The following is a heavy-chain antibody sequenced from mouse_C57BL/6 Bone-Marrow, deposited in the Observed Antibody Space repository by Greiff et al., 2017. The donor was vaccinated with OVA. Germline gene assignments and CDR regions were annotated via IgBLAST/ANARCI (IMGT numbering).Heavy chain of an antibody. J-gene: IGHJ2*01. CDR2: INPYNGGT. V-gene: IGHV1-19*01. CDR1: GYTFTDYY. CDR3: ARLESYYGSSYDD. D-gene: IGHD1-1*01. Sequence: EVQLQQSGPVLVKPGASVKMSCKASGYTFTDYYMNWVKQSHGKSLEWIGVINPYNGGTSYNQKFKGKATLTVDKSSSTAYMELNSLTSEDSAVYYCARLESYYGSSYDDWGQGTTLTVAS.